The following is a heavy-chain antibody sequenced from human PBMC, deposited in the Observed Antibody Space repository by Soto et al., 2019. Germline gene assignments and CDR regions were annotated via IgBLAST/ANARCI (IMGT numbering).Heavy chain of an antibody. CDR3: ASQQEGGPYDILTGPYYFDY. CDR2: ISGSGGST. Sequence: PGGSLRLSCAASGFTFSSYAMSWVRQAPGKGLEWVSAISGSGGSTYYADSVKGRFTISRDNSKNTLYLQMNSLRAEDTAVYYCASQQEGGPYDILTGPYYFDYWGQGTLVTVSS. V-gene: IGHV3-23*01. D-gene: IGHD3-9*01. J-gene: IGHJ4*02. CDR1: GFTFSSYA.